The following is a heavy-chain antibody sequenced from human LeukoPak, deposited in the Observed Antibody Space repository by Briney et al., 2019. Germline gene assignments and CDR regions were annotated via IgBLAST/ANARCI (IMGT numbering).Heavy chain of an antibody. D-gene: IGHD2-2*01. Sequence: ASVKVSCKASGYTFTSYYMHWVRQAPGQGLEWMGIINPSGGSTSYAQKFQGRVTMTRDTSTSTVYMELSSLRSEDTAVYYCARGQDIVVVPAAIFLAGDWFDPWGQGTLVTVSS. J-gene: IGHJ5*02. CDR2: INPSGGST. CDR1: GYTFTSYY. CDR3: ARGQDIVVVPAAIFLAGDWFDP. V-gene: IGHV1-46*01.